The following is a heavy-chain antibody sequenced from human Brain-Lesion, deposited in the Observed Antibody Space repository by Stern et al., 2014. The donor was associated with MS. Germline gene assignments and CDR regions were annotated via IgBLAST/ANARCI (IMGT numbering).Heavy chain of an antibody. J-gene: IGHJ4*02. V-gene: IGHV4-30-4*01. CDR1: SGSISSGDNY. CDR3: ARVPDYGDAFFDY. Sequence: QVQLVQSGPGLVKPSQTLSLTCTVSSGSISSGDNYWSWIRQPPGKGPEWIGYIHYSGGTYFNPSLKSRATISADTSKNQFSLKLNSMTAADTAVYYCARVPDYGDAFFDYWGQGILVTVSS. CDR2: IHYSGGT. D-gene: IGHD4-17*01.